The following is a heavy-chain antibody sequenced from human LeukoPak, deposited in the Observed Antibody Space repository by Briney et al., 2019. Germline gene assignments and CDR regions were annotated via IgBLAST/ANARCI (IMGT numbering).Heavy chain of an antibody. CDR1: GGSFSGYY. J-gene: IGHJ4*02. Sequence: PSETLSLTCAVYGGSFSGYYWSWIRQPPGKGLEWIGTIYYSGTTYYNPSLKSRVTISVDTSKNQFSLNLSSVTAADTAVYYCARQKGNFDYWGQGTLVTVSS. CDR3: ARQKGNFDY. D-gene: IGHD3-10*01. V-gene: IGHV4-34*01. CDR2: IYYSGTT.